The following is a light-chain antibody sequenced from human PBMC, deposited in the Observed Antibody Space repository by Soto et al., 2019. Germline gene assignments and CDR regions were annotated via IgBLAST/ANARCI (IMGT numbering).Light chain of an antibody. Sequence: QSVLTQPPSASGSPGQSVTISCTGTSSDVGGYNYVSGYQQHPGKAPKLMIHEVSKRPSGVPDRFSGSKSGNTASLTVSGLQAEDEADYYCSSFAGNNIYVFGTGTKVTVL. CDR2: EVS. CDR1: SSDVGGYNY. J-gene: IGLJ1*01. V-gene: IGLV2-8*01. CDR3: SSFAGNNIYV.